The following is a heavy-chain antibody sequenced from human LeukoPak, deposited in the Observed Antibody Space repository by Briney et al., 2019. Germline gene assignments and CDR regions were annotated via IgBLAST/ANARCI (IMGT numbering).Heavy chain of an antibody. J-gene: IGHJ4*02. Sequence: PSETLSLTCTVSGGSISSSSYYWGWIRQPPGKGLEWIGSIYYSGSTYFNPSLKSRVTISVDTSKNQFSLKLSSVTAADTAVYYCARVGATPSYYFDYRGQGTLVTVSS. D-gene: IGHD1-26*01. CDR3: ARVGATPSYYFDY. CDR1: GGSISSSSYY. CDR2: IYYSGST. V-gene: IGHV4-39*07.